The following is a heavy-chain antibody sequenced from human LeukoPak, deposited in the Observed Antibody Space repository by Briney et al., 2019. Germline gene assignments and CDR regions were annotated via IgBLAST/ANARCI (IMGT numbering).Heavy chain of an antibody. J-gene: IGHJ4*02. D-gene: IGHD3-9*01. V-gene: IGHV3-11*04. CDR3: ARERPRVLIDY. Sequence: GGSLRLSCAASGFTFSDYYMSWIRQAPGKGLEWVSYISSSGSTIYCADSVKGRFTISRDNAKNSLYLQMNSLRAEDTAVYYCARERPRVLIDYWGQGTLVTVSS. CDR1: GFTFSDYY. CDR2: ISSSGSTI.